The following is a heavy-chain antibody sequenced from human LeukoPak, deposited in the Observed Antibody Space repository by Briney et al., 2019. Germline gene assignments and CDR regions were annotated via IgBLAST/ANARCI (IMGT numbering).Heavy chain of an antibody. Sequence: GSLRLSCAASGFTFSSYAMHWVRQAPGKGLEWVAVISYDGSNKYYADSVKGRFTISRDNSKNTLYLQMNSLRAEDTAVYYCVATKGPGDYWGQGTLVTVSS. V-gene: IGHV3-30-3*01. J-gene: IGHJ4*02. D-gene: IGHD7-27*01. CDR3: VATKGPGDY. CDR1: GFTFSSYA. CDR2: ISYDGSNK.